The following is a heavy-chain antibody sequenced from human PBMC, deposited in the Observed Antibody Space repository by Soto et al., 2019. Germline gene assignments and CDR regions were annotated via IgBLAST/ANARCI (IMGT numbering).Heavy chain of an antibody. J-gene: IGHJ4*02. Sequence: EVPLVESGGGLVQPGGSLRLSCAASGFTFSDHYMDWVRQAPGKGLEWVGRTRNKANSYTTEYAASVKGRFTISRDDSKNSLYLQMNSLKTEDTAVYYCARVSSSGWSFDYWGQGTLVTVSS. D-gene: IGHD6-19*01. CDR2: TRNKANSYTT. CDR1: GFTFSDHY. CDR3: ARVSSSGWSFDY. V-gene: IGHV3-72*01.